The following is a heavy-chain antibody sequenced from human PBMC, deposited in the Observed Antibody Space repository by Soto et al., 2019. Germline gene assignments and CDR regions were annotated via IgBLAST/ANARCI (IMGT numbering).Heavy chain of an antibody. Sequence: QVQLVQSGAEVKKPGASVKVSCKASGYTFTGYYMHWVRQAPGQGLEWMGWIDPNSGGTNYGQKFQGWVTMTRDTSISTPYMELSRLRCDDTAVYYCAREQRWLQSGYYGMDVWGQGTTVTVSS. D-gene: IGHD5-12*01. J-gene: IGHJ6*02. CDR2: IDPNSGGT. V-gene: IGHV1-2*04. CDR3: AREQRWLQSGYYGMDV. CDR1: GYTFTGYY.